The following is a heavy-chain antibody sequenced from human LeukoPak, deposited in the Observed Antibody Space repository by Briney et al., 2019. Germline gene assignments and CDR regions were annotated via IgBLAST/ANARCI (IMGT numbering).Heavy chain of an antibody. V-gene: IGHV3-23*01. D-gene: IGHD2-21*01. CDR2: ISNDARKA. CDR3: AKETLPTDGHWYFDL. Sequence: GGSLRLSCAASGFTFSSYAMYWVRQAPGKGLEYVSSISNDARKADNADSVKGRFTISRDNSDNTLYLQMNSLRAEGTAVYYCAKETLPTDGHWYFDLWGRGTLVTVSS. CDR1: GFTFSSYA. J-gene: IGHJ2*01.